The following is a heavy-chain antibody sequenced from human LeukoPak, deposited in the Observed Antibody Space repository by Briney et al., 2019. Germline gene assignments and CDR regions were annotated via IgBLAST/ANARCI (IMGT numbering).Heavy chain of an antibody. CDR1: GFTFSNAW. CDR3: TTVEGSGSYYKPEPDY. CDR2: IKSKTDGGTT. J-gene: IGHJ4*02. D-gene: IGHD3-10*01. V-gene: IGHV3-15*01. Sequence: PGGSLRLSCAASGFTFSNAWMSWVRQAPGKGLECVGRIKSKTDGGTTDYAAPVKGRFTISRDDSKNTLYLQMNSLKTEDTAVYYCTTVEGSGSYYKPEPDYWGQGTLVTVSS.